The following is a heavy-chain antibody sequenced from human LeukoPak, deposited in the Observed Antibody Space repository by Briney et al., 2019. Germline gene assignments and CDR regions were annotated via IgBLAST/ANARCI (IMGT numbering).Heavy chain of an antibody. J-gene: IGHJ5*02. CDR2: IFPGDSDT. CDR1: GYTFTSYW. V-gene: IGHV5-51*01. D-gene: IGHD1-7*01. Sequence: GESLKISCKGSGYTFTSYWIAWVRQMPGKGLEWMGIIFPGDSDTRYSPSFQGQVTISADKSINTAYLQRSSLKASDTAMYYCARHGELGGIDPWGQGTLVTVSS. CDR3: ARHGELGGIDP.